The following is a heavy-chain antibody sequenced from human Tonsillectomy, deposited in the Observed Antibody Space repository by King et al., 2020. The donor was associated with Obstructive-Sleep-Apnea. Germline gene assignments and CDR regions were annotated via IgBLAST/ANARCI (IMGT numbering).Heavy chain of an antibody. CDR1: GGSISSGGYY. CDR3: ARGIAAAAAAV. V-gene: IGHV4-31*03. CDR2: IDYSGST. J-gene: IGHJ4*02. D-gene: IGHD6-13*01. Sequence: QLQASVPGLVKPSQTLSLTCTVSGGSISSGGYYWSWIRQHPGKGLEWIGYIDYSGSTYYNPSLKSRVTISVDTAKNQVSLKLSSVTAADTAVYYCARGIAAAAAAVWGQGTLVTVSS.